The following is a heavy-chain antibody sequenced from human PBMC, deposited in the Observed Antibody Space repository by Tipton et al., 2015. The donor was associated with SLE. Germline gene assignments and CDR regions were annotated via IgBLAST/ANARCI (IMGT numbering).Heavy chain of an antibody. CDR2: INHSGST. D-gene: IGHD3-10*01. CDR3: ARGRVIGMVRGVIRYFDY. J-gene: IGHJ4*02. V-gene: IGHV4-34*01. CDR1: GGSFSGYY. Sequence: TLSLTCAVYGGSFSGYYWSWIRQPPGKGLEWIGEINHSGSTNYNPSLKSRVTISVDTSKNQFSLKLSSVTAADTAVYYCARGRVIGMVRGVIRYFDYWGQGTLVTVSS.